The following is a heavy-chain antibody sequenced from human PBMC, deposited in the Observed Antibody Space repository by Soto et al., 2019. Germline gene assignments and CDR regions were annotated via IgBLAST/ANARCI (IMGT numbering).Heavy chain of an antibody. J-gene: IGHJ6*02. D-gene: IGHD6-19*01. CDR3: ARAGDTSGWFLNYYYYGMDV. Sequence: ASVKVSCKASGYTFTSYAMHWERQAPGQRLEWMGWINAGNGNTKYSQKFQGRVTITRDTSASTAYMELSSLRSEDTAVYYCARAGDTSGWFLNYYYYGMDVWGQETTVTVSS. CDR2: INAGNGNT. CDR1: GYTFTSYA. V-gene: IGHV1-3*01.